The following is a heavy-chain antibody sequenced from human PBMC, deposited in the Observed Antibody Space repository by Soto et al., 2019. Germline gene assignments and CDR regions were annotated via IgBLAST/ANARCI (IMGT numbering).Heavy chain of an antibody. Sequence: CAASGFTFSSYAMSWVRQAPGKGLEWVSAISGSGGSTYYADSVKGRFTISRDNSKNTLYLQMNSLRAEDTAVYYCAKTLYSSGLYFDYWGQGTLVTVSS. CDR3: AKTLYSSGLYFDY. V-gene: IGHV3-23*01. CDR1: GFTFSSYA. CDR2: ISGSGGST. D-gene: IGHD6-19*01. J-gene: IGHJ4*02.